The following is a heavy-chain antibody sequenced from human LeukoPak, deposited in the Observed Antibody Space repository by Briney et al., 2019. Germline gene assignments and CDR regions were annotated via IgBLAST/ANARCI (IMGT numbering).Heavy chain of an antibody. CDR2: INTNTGNP. CDR1: GYTFTSYA. CDR3: ATSYGFGGGWFQTNFDY. D-gene: IGHD5-18*01. J-gene: IGHJ4*02. V-gene: IGHV7-4-1*02. Sequence: ASVKVPCKASGYTFTSYAMNWVRQAPGQGLEWMGWINTNTGNPTYAQGFTGRFVFSLDTSVSTAYLQISSLKAEDTAVYYCATSYGFGGGWFQTNFDYWGQGTLVTVSS.